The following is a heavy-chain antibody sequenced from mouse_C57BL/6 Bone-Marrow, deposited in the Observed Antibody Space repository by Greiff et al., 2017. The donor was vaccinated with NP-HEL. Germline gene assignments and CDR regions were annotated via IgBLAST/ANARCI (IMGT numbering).Heavy chain of an antibody. CDR1: GYTFTSYW. V-gene: IGHV1-64*01. J-gene: IGHJ3*01. Sequence: QVQLQQSGAELVKPGASVKLSCKASGYTFTSYWMHWVKQRPGQGLEWIGMIHPNSGSTNYNEKFKSKATLTVDKSSSTAYMQLSSLTSEDSAVYYCAIITTVVAEAYWGQGTLVTVSA. CDR3: AIITTVVAEAY. CDR2: IHPNSGST. D-gene: IGHD1-1*01.